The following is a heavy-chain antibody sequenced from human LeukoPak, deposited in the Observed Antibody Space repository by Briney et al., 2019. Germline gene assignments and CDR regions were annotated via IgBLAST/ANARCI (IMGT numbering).Heavy chain of an antibody. V-gene: IGHV1-2*02. CDR1: GYTFTDYV. CDR2: INPKSGAS. D-gene: IGHD2-8*01. CDR3: ARDVIMGGNQGWFDP. J-gene: IGHJ5*02. Sequence: ASVKVSCKASGYTFTDYVIHWVRQAPGQGLECMGWINPKSGASENTEKFQGRFTMTRDTSISTAYMELSRLTYDDTATYYCARDVIMGGNQGWFDPWGQGTLVTVSS.